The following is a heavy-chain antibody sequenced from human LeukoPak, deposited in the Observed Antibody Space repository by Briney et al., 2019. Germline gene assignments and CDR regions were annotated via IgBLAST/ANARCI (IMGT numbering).Heavy chain of an antibody. CDR2: IYWNDDK. V-gene: IGHV2-5*01. CDR1: GFSLSTSGVG. J-gene: IGHJ5*02. Sequence: SGPTLLKPPQTLTLTCTFSGFSLSTSGVGVGWIRQPPGKALEWLALIYWNDDKRYSPSLKSRLTITKDTSKNQVVLTMTNMDPVDTATYYCAHRRHNDYDILTGYSSWGQGTLVTVSS. CDR3: AHRRHNDYDILTGYSS. D-gene: IGHD3-9*01.